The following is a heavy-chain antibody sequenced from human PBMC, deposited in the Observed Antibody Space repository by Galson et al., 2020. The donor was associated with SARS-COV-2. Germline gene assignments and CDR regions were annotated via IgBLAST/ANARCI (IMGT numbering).Heavy chain of an antibody. CDR2: ISWNSGSI. J-gene: IGHJ3*02. CDR3: AKIVWGYGGSAFDI. Sequence: GGSLRLSCAASGFTFDDYAMHWVRQAPGKGLEWVSGISWNSGSIGYADSVKGRFTISRDNAKNSLYLQMNSLRAEDTALYYCAKIVWGYGGSAFDIWGQGTMVTVSS. D-gene: IGHD3-16*01. CDR1: GFTFDDYA. V-gene: IGHV3-9*01.